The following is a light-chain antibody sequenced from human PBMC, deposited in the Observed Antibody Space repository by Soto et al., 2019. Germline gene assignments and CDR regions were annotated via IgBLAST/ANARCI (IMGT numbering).Light chain of an antibody. J-gene: IGKJ4*01. V-gene: IGKV3-11*01. CDR3: QQRSNWPPLT. CDR2: DAS. CDR1: QSVSSY. Sequence: EIVLTQSPATLSLSPGERATLSCRASQSVSSYFAWYQQKPGQAPRLLIYDASNRATGIPARFSGSGSGTDFTLPISSLGPEDFAVYYCQQRSNWPPLTFGGGTKVEIK.